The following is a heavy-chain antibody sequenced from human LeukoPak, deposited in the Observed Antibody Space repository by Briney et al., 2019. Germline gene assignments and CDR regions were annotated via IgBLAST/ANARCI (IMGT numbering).Heavy chain of an antibody. Sequence: SETLSLTCTVSGGSISSSSYYWGWIRQPPGKGLEWIGSIYDSGSTYYNPSLKSRVTISVDTSKNQFSLKLSSVTAADTAVYYCAVHNSPYYYDSSGPLFDYWGQGTLVTVSS. V-gene: IGHV4-39*01. D-gene: IGHD3-22*01. CDR1: GGSISSSSYY. J-gene: IGHJ4*02. CDR3: AVHNSPYYYDSSGPLFDY. CDR2: IYDSGST.